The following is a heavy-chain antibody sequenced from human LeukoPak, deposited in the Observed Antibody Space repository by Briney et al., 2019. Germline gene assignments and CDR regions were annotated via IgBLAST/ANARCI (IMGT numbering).Heavy chain of an antibody. CDR1: GFTFSSYN. CDR3: ARDREERGYYYGMDV. CDR2: ISSRSSYI. Sequence: GGSLRLSCAASGFTFSSYNMKWVRQAPGKGLEWVSSISSRSSYIFYADSVKGRFTISRDNAKKSLYLQMNSLRAEDTAVYYCARDREERGYYYGMDVWGQGTTVTVSS. D-gene: IGHD1-1*01. J-gene: IGHJ6*02. V-gene: IGHV3-21*01.